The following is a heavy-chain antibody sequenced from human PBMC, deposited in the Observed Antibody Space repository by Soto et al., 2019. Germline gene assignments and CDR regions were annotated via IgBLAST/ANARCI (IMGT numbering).Heavy chain of an antibody. CDR1: GDSISSGGYS. CDR2: IYRTGSA. J-gene: IGHJ4*02. Sequence: SETLSLTCTVSGDSISSGGYSWSWIRQPPRKALEWIGYIYRTGSASYSPALKSRVTISVDRSRNQFSLSLSSVTAADTAIYLCGRAHYCPSVYYFDSWGQGTLFSGTS. V-gene: IGHV4-30-2*01. CDR3: GRAHYCPSVYYFDS. D-gene: IGHD2-8*02.